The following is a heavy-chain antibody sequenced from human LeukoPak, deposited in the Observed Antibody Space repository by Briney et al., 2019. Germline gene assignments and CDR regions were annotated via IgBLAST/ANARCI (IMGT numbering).Heavy chain of an antibody. J-gene: IGHJ4*02. CDR2: IYSGGST. Sequence: PGGSLRLSCAASGFTFSAYSINWVRQAPGKGLEWVSVIYSGGSTYYADSVKGRFTISRDNSKNTLYLQMNSLRAEDTAVYYCAKKGYYDGSGYYMYYFDHWGQGTLVTVSS. CDR1: GFTFSAYS. V-gene: IGHV3-NL1*01. D-gene: IGHD3-22*01. CDR3: AKKGYYDGSGYYMYYFDH.